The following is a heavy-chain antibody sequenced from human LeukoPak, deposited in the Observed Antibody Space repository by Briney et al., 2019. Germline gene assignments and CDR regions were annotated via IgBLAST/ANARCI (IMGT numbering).Heavy chain of an antibody. V-gene: IGHV3-7*01. D-gene: IGHD3-3*01. CDR2: IKQDGSEK. J-gene: IGHJ4*02. Sequence: GGSLRLSCAASGFTFSSYWMSWVRQAPGKELEWVANIKQDGSEKYYVDSVKGRFTISRDNAKNSLYLQMNSLRAEDTAVYYCARERPYYDFWSGYYMVDYWGQGTLVTVSS. CDR3: ARERPYYDFWSGYYMVDY. CDR1: GFTFSSYW.